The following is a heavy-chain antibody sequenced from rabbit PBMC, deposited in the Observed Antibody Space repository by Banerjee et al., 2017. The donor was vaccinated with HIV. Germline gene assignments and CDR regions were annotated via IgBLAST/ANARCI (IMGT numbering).Heavy chain of an antibody. CDR2: IYAGSSGST. J-gene: IGHJ2*01. CDR3: AREGRYYSSGWGPDAFDP. D-gene: IGHD4-1*01. V-gene: IGHV1S45*01. Sequence: QEQLEESGGDLVKPGASLTLTCTASGFSLNIYEMCWVRQAPGKGLEWIGCIYAGSSGSTWYASWAKGRFTISKASSTTVTLQMTSLTAADTATYFCAREGRYYSSGWGPDAFDPWGQGTLVTVS. CDR1: GFSLNIYE.